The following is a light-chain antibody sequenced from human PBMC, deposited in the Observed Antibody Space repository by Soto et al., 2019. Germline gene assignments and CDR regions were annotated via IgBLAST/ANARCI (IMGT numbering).Light chain of an antibody. Sequence: DIKMTQSPSTPSATVGDRVTITCRASQSIDTWLAWHQQKPGQVPKLLISKASSLESGVPSRFSGSGSGTEFALSIGSLQPDDSATYYCEQYNSYRAFGQGTKVDI. CDR2: KAS. V-gene: IGKV1-5*03. CDR1: QSIDTW. CDR3: EQYNSYRA. J-gene: IGKJ1*01.